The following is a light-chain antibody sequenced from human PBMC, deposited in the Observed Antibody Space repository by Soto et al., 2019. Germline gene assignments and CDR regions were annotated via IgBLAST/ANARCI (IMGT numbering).Light chain of an antibody. CDR2: LEGSGNY. V-gene: IGLV4-60*03. J-gene: IGLJ2*01. CDR1: SGHSTYI. Sequence: QPVLTQSSSASASLGSSVKLTCTLSSGHSTYIISWHQHQPGKAPRYLMKLEGSGNYNKGSGVPDRFSGSSSGADRYLIISNLQSEDEADYYFETWYSNSLIFGGGTKLTVL. CDR3: ETWYSNSLI.